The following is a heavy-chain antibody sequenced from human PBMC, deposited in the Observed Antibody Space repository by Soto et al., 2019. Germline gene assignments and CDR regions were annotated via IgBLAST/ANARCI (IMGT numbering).Heavy chain of an antibody. Sequence: QITLKESGPTLVKPTQTLTLTCTFSGFSLSTSGVGVGWIRQPPGKALEWLALIYWNDDKRYSPSLRSRLTITKDTSKNQVVLTMTNMDPVDTATYYCAHRAYNSCYYSRPFDNWGQGTLVTVSS. J-gene: IGHJ4*02. V-gene: IGHV2-5*01. CDR2: IYWNDDK. CDR3: AHRAYNSCYYSRPFDN. D-gene: IGHD3-3*01. CDR1: GFSLSTSGVG.